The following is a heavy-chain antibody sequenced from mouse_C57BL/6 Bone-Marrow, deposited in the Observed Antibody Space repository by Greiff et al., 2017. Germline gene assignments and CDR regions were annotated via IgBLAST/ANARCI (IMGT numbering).Heavy chain of an antibody. V-gene: IGHV1-69*01. D-gene: IGHD2-4*01. J-gene: IGHJ2*01. CDR3: AREGTTGYDYDLDY. CDR2: IDPSDSYT. Sequence: QVQLQQPGAELVMPGASVKLSCKASGYTFTSYWMHWVKQRPGQGLEWIGEIDPSDSYTNYNQKFKGKSTLTVYKSSSTAYMQLSSLTSEDSAVYYCAREGTTGYDYDLDYWGQGTTLTVSS. CDR1: GYTFTSYW.